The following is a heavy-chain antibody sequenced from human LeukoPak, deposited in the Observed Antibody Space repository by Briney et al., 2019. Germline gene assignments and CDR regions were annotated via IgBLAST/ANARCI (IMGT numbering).Heavy chain of an antibody. CDR3: ARTPSYCSGGSCYSPRGDYYYYMDV. CDR1: GGSISSYY. CDR2: IYYSGST. Sequence: SETLSLTCTVSGGSISSYYWRWIRQPPGKGLEWIGYIYYSGSTNYNPSLKSRVTISVDTSKNQFSLKLSSVTAADTAVYYCARTPSYCSGGSCYSPRGDYYYYMDVWGKGTTVTVSS. D-gene: IGHD2-15*01. V-gene: IGHV4-59*01. J-gene: IGHJ6*03.